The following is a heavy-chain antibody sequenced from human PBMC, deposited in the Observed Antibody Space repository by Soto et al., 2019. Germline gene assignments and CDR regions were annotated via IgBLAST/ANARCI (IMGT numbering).Heavy chain of an antibody. Sequence: EVQLVESGGGLVQPGGSLTLSCAASGFSFGSHWIHWVRQAPGKGLVWVSRVHGDGRSASYADSVKGRFTVSTDSAKNTLDLQMNSLRVEDTAVYYCARDRIGYCDSTGCSIGPDGLDVWGQGTTVIVSS. J-gene: IGHJ6*02. CDR2: VHGDGRSA. V-gene: IGHV3-74*01. D-gene: IGHD2-2*01. CDR1: GFSFGSHW. CDR3: ARDRIGYCDSTGCSIGPDGLDV.